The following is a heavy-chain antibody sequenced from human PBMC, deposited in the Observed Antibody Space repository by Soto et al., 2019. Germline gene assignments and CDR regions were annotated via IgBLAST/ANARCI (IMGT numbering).Heavy chain of an antibody. J-gene: IGHJ3*02. D-gene: IGHD4-17*01. Sequence: SETLSLTCTVSGGSISSSSYYWGWLRQPPGKGLEWIGSIYYSGSTYYNPSLKSRVTISVDTSKNQFSLKLSSVTAADTAVYYCARGTTVTSAFDIWGQGTMVTVSS. CDR2: IYYSGST. CDR3: ARGTTVTSAFDI. V-gene: IGHV4-39*01. CDR1: GGSISSSSYY.